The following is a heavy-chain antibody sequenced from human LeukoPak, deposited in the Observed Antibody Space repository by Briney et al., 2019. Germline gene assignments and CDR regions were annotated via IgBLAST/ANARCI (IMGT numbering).Heavy chain of an antibody. CDR3: ARHGSGSSLALYP. Sequence: PSETLSLTCTVFGGSISSYYWSWIRQPPGRGLEWLGYISYSGSTSYNPSLKSRVTISLGTSRNQFSLKLTSVTAADTAVYYCARHGSGSSLALYPWGQGTLVTLSS. CDR2: ISYSGST. CDR1: GGSISSYY. D-gene: IGHD3-10*01. J-gene: IGHJ5*02. V-gene: IGHV4-59*08.